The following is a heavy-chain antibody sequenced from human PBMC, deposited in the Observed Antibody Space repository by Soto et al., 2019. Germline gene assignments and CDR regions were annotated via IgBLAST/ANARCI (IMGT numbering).Heavy chain of an antibody. Sequence: PGGSLRLSCAASGFIFSNYAMHWVRQAPGRGLEWVAVISYDGGNKYYVDSVEGRFTISRDNSKNTLYLQMNSLRAEDTAIYYCTRGDILSSWQANFDYWGKGTLVTVS. D-gene: IGHD3-9*01. CDR3: TRGDILSSWQANFDY. J-gene: IGHJ4*02. V-gene: IGHV3-30-3*01. CDR1: GFIFSNYA. CDR2: ISYDGGNK.